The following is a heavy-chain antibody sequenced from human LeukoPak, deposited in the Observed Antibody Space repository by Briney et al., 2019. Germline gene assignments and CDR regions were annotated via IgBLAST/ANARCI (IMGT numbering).Heavy chain of an antibody. CDR2: IKPDGSEK. J-gene: IGHJ4*02. V-gene: IGHV3-7*01. CDR1: GFTFSSYW. CDR3: ARERMYSGSGSTFPYYDY. D-gene: IGHD3-10*01. Sequence: PGGSLRLSCAASGFTFSSYWMSWVRQSPGKGLEWVVNIKPDGSEKYYVDSVKGRFTISRDNARNALFLEMNSLRAEDTAVYYCARERMYSGSGSTFPYYDYWGQGTLVIVSS.